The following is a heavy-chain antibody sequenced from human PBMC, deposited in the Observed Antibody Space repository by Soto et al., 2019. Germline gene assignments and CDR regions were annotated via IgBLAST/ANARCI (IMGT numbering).Heavy chain of an antibody. V-gene: IGHV4-59*08. Sequence: SETLSLTCTVSGGSISSYYWSWIRQPPGKGLEWIGYISYSGSTYYNPSLRSRVTMSVDTSKNQFSLKLSSVTATDTAVYYCARQGTYTYNWFDPWGQGALVTVSS. CDR1: GGSISSYY. D-gene: IGHD2-2*02. CDR3: ARQGTYTYNWFDP. J-gene: IGHJ5*02. CDR2: ISYSGST.